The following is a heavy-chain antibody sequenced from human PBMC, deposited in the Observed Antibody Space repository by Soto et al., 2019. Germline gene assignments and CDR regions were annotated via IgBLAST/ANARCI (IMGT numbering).Heavy chain of an antibody. CDR3: ARATGHSSGWYPHYYGMDV. J-gene: IGHJ6*02. D-gene: IGHD6-19*01. CDR2: ISAYNGNT. CDR1: GYTFTSYG. V-gene: IGHV1-18*04. Sequence: QVQLVQSGAEVKKPGASVKVSCKASGYTFTSYGISWVRQAPGQGLEWMGWISAYNGNTNYAQKLQGRVTMTTDTSTSTAYMELRSLRSADTAVYYCARATGHSSGWYPHYYGMDVWGQGTTVTVSS.